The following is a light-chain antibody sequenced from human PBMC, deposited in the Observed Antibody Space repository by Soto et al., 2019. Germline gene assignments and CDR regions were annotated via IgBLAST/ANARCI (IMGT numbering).Light chain of an antibody. CDR3: EQHVNSVYI. V-gene: IGKV1-5*03. CDR2: KAS. CDR1: QSINNY. Sequence: DIQMTQSPSTLSASVGDRVTITCRASQSINNYLAWYQQKPGKAPKLLIYKASSLESGVPSRFSGSGSGTEFTLTISSLQPDDFAVYYCEQHVNSVYIFGQGTRLEIK. J-gene: IGKJ2*01.